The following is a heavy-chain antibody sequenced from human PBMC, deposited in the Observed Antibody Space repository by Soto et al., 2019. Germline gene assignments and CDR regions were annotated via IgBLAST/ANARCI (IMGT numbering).Heavy chain of an antibody. CDR3: ASQSAWVELRYFDWLLTPFGY. J-gene: IGHJ4*02. Sequence: QLQLQESGPGLVKPSETLSLTCTVSGGSISSSSYYWGWIRQPPGKGLEWIGSIYYSGSTYYNPSLKSRVTISVDTSKNQFSLKLSSVTAADTAVYYCASQSAWVELRYFDWLLTPFGYWGQGTLVTVSS. CDR1: GGSISSSSYY. V-gene: IGHV4-39*01. D-gene: IGHD3-9*01. CDR2: IYYSGST.